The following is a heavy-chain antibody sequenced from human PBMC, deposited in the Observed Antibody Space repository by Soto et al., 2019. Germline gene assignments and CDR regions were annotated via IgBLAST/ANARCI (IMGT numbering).Heavy chain of an antibody. D-gene: IGHD5-18*01. V-gene: IGHV3-30-3*01. Sequence: GGSLRLSCVASGFSFSSQAMHWVRQAPGKGLEWVAAISNDGNRQLYADSVKDRFTISRDNSRNTLDLQMNNLRTEDTGVYFCARDIYSYGSVGAPDIWGQGTMVTVSS. CDR3: ARDIYSYGSVGAPDI. CDR2: ISNDGNRQ. J-gene: IGHJ3*02. CDR1: GFSFSSQA.